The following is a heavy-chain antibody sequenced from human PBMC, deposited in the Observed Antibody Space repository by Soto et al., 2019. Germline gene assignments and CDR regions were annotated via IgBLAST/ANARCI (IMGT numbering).Heavy chain of an antibody. D-gene: IGHD3-9*01. Sequence: EVQLVESGGGLVQPGRSLRLSCAASGFTFDDYAMHWVRQAPGKGLEWVSGISWNSGSIGYADSVKGRFTISRDSAKNSLYLQMNSLRAEDTALYYCAKERYCDWGGDYYYYGMDVWGQGTTVTVSS. CDR3: AKERYCDWGGDYYYYGMDV. J-gene: IGHJ6*02. CDR1: GFTFDDYA. CDR2: ISWNSGSI. V-gene: IGHV3-9*01.